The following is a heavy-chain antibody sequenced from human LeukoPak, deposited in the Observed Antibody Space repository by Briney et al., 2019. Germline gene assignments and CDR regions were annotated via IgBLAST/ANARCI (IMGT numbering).Heavy chain of an antibody. J-gene: IGHJ6*03. CDR1: GGSISSSSYY. CDR2: IYYSGST. Sequence: SETLSLTCTVSGGSISSSSYYWGWIRQPPGKGPEWIGSIYYSGSTYYNPSLKSRVTISVDTSKNQFSLKLSSVTAADTAVCYCARSRVILYYYYYMDVWGKGTTVTVSS. V-gene: IGHV4-39*01. CDR3: ARSRVILYYYYYMDV. D-gene: IGHD2/OR15-2a*01.